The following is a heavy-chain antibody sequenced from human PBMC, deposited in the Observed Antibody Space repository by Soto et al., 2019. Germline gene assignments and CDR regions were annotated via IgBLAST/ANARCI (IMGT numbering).Heavy chain of an antibody. J-gene: IGHJ3*02. Sequence: PSQTLSLTCAISGDSVSINSAARNWIRQSPSRGLEWLGRTYYRSKWYNDYAVSVKSRITINPDTSKNQFSLQLNSVTPEDTAVYYCAREGFALGHIDAFDIWGQGTMVTVSS. D-gene: IGHD2-21*01. CDR1: GDSVSINSAA. CDR3: AREGFALGHIDAFDI. CDR2: TYYRSKWYN. V-gene: IGHV6-1*01.